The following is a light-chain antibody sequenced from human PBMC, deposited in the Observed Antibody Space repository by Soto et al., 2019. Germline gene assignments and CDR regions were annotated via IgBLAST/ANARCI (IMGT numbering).Light chain of an antibody. CDR1: SSDVGGYNY. CDR2: EVN. J-gene: IGLJ1*01. V-gene: IGLV2-8*01. Sequence: QSALTQPPSASGSPGQSVALSCTGTSSDVGGYNYVSWYQQHPGKAPKLMIYEVNKRPSGVPDRFSCSKSGNTASLTVSGLQAEDEADYYCSSYAGSSNVFRTGTKLTVL. CDR3: SSYAGSSNV.